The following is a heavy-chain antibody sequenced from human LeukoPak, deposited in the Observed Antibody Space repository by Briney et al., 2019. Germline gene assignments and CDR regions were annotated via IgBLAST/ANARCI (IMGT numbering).Heavy chain of an antibody. CDR2: ITSKTEGGTT. CDR3: TTGTFATFDY. CDR1: GLTLKYAW. V-gene: IGHV3-15*01. J-gene: IGHJ4*02. D-gene: IGHD2/OR15-2a*01. Sequence: LGGALRLSCSASGLTLKYAWMSWVRQAPGEGLEWVGRITSKTEGGTTDYAAPVKGRFTISRDDSKNTLYLQTNSLSTEDTAVYYCTTGTFATFDYWGQGTLVTVSS.